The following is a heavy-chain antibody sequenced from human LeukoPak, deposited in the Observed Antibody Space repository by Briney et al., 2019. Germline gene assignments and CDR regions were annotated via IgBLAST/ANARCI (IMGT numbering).Heavy chain of an antibody. J-gene: IGHJ4*02. V-gene: IGHV3-11*04. CDR1: GFTFSDYY. CDR2: ISGGGSAI. D-gene: IGHD1-7*01. CDR3: ARANYGLDY. Sequence: GGSLRLSYAASGFTFSDYYMSWIRQAPGKGLEWVSYISGGGSAIYYADSVKGRFTISRDNANNSLYLQMNSLGAEDTAVYYCARANYGLDYWGQGTLVTVSS.